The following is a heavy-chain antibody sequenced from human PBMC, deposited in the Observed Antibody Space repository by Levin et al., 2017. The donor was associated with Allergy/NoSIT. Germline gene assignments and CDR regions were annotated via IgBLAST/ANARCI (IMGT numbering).Heavy chain of an antibody. CDR2: MNPNSGNT. D-gene: IGHD6-19*01. CDR3: ARAYSSGWYRSWYFDL. Sequence: GESLKISCKASGYTFTSYDINWVRQATGQGLEWMGWMNPNSGNTGYAQKFQGRVTMTRNTSISTAYMELSSLRSEDTAVYYCARAYSSGWYRSWYFDLWGRGTLVTVSS. J-gene: IGHJ2*01. V-gene: IGHV1-8*01. CDR1: GYTFTSYD.